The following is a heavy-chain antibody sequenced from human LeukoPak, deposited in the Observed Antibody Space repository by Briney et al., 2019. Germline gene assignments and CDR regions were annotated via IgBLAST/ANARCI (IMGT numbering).Heavy chain of an antibody. D-gene: IGHD6-19*01. J-gene: IGHJ4*02. Sequence: ASVKVSCKASGYTFTSYAMHWVRQAPGQGLEWMGRINPNSGGTNYAQKFQGRVTMTRDTSISTAYMELSRLRSDDTAVYHCARADSSGWAPFDYWGQGTLVTVSS. CDR3: ARADSSGWAPFDY. V-gene: IGHV1-2*06. CDR1: GYTFTSYA. CDR2: INPNSGGT.